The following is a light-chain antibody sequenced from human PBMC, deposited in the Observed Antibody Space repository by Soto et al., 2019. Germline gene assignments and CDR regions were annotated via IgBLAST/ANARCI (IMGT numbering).Light chain of an antibody. V-gene: IGKV3D-15*01. CDR2: GAS. J-gene: IGKJ4*01. CDR3: QQYDDWLRLT. Sequence: EIVMTQAPATLSVAPGERATRSCLARQSVHIYLAWYQQKPGQAPRLLIFGASYRPTSIPARFSGSVSVTEFNLNISSLQYEDFAVYFCQQYDDWLRLTCGGGPKVEIK. CDR1: QSVHIY.